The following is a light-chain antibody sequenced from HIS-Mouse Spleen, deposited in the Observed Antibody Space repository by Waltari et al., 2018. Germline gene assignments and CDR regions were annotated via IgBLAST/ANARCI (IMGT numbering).Light chain of an antibody. CDR1: SLRSYY. CDR2: GKN. V-gene: IGLV3-19*01. J-gene: IGLJ2*01. CDR3: NSRDSSGNHVV. Sequence: SSELTQDPAVSVALGQTVRITCQGDSLRSYYASWYQQKPGQAPVLVIYGKNNRPPGIPEPFSGSSTGNTASLTITGAQAEDEADYYCNSRDSSGNHVVFGGGTKLTVL.